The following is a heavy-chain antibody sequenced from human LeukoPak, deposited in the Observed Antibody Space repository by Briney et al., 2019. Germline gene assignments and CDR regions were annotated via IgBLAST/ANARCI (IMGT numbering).Heavy chain of an antibody. D-gene: IGHD1-1*01. J-gene: IGHJ4*02. Sequence: PGGSLRLSCAASGFAFSSYSMNWVRQAPGKGLEWVSSISSSSSYIYYADSVKGRFTISRDNAKNSLYLQMNSLRAEDTAVYYCARDRRGWNDPIDYWGQGTLVTVSS. V-gene: IGHV3-21*01. CDR1: GFAFSSYS. CDR2: ISSSSSYI. CDR3: ARDRRGWNDPIDY.